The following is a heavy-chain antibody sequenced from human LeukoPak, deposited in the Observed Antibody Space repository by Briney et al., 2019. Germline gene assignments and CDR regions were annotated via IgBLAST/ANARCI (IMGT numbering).Heavy chain of an antibody. V-gene: IGHV3-48*02. Sequence: GGSLRLSCAASGFTFRNAWMSWVRQAPGKGLEWVSYITADSGTTYSADSVKGRFTISRDNAKNSLYLQMNSLRDEDTAVYYCASRDYFDYWGQGTLVTVST. CDR3: ASRDYFDY. J-gene: IGHJ4*02. CDR2: ITADSGTT. CDR1: GFTFRNAW.